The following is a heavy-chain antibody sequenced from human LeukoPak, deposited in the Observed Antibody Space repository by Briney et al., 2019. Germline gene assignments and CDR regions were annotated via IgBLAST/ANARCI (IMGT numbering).Heavy chain of an antibody. D-gene: IGHD3-10*02. V-gene: IGHV3-23*01. Sequence: GGSLRLSCAASGFTFSSYGMSWVRHAPGEGLEWVSAISGRGGSTYYADSVKGRFTISRDNSKNTLYLHMNSLSAEDTAVYYCVKDVLFAVGDAFDIWGQGTMVTVSS. CDR2: ISGRGGST. CDR1: GFTFSSYG. J-gene: IGHJ3*02. CDR3: VKDVLFAVGDAFDI.